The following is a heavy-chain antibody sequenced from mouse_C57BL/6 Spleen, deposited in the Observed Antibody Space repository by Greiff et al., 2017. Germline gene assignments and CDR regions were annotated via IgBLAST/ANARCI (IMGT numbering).Heavy chain of an antibody. Sequence: EVKLMESEGGLVQPGSSMKLSCTASGFTFSDYYMAWVRQVPEKCLEWVANINYDGSSTYYLDSLKSRFIISRDNAKNILYLQMSSLKSEDTATYYCASYGNYEGIFAYWGQGTLVTVSA. D-gene: IGHD2-1*01. CDR2: INYDGSST. V-gene: IGHV5-16*01. CDR1: GFTFSDYY. J-gene: IGHJ3*01. CDR3: ASYGNYEGIFAY.